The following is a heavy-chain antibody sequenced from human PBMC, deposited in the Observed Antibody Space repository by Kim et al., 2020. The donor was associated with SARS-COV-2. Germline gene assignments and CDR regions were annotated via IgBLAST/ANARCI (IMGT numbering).Heavy chain of an antibody. J-gene: IGHJ4*02. V-gene: IGHV1-8*01. Sequence: ASVKVSCKASGYTFTSYDINWVRQATGQGLEWMGWMNPNSGNTGYAQKFQGRVTMTRNTSISTAYMELSSLRSEDTAVYYCARGQDMNLIAAAGTGDYWGQGTLVTVSS. D-gene: IGHD6-13*01. CDR2: MNPNSGNT. CDR3: ARGQDMNLIAAAGTGDY. CDR1: GYTFTSYD.